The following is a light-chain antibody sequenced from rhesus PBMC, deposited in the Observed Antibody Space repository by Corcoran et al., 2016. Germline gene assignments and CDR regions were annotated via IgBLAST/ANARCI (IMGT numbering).Light chain of an antibody. CDR2: GAS. J-gene: IGKJ1*01. CDR3: QQSSNLWT. V-gene: IGKV3-24*04. CDR1: QSVGSY. Sequence: ETVVTQSPATLALSPGERATLSCRASQSVGSYLAWSQPKPGQAPRLLIYGASSRATGIPDRFSGSGSGTDFTLTIRSLEPEDVGVYYCQQSSNLWTFGQVTKVEIK.